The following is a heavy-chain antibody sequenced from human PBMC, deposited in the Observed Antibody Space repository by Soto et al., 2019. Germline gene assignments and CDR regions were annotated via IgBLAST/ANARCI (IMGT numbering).Heavy chain of an antibody. CDR3: ARVPDR. CDR1: GGSISSSSYY. CDR2: INQSGST. J-gene: IGHJ5*02. D-gene: IGHD2-2*01. Sequence: PSETLSLTCTVSGGSISSSSYYWGWIRQPPGKGLEWIGEINQSGSTNYNPSLKSRVTISVDRSKNQFSLKLSSVTAADTAVYYCARVPDRWGQGTLVTVSS. V-gene: IGHV4-61*05.